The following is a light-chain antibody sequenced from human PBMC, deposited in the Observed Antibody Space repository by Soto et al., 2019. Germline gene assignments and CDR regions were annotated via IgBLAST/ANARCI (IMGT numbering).Light chain of an antibody. V-gene: IGKV3-11*01. J-gene: IGKJ3*01. CDR1: QSVSSY. CDR2: DAS. Sequence: EIVLTQSPATLYLSPGERATLSCRASQSVSSYLAWYQQKPGQAPRLLIYDASNRATGIPARFSGSGSGTDFTLCISSLEPEDFAVYYCHQRSNWPPAVTDGPGTKADIK. CDR3: HQRSNWPPAVT.